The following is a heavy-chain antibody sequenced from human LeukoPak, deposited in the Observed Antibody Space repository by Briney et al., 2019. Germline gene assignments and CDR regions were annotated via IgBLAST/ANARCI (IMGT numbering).Heavy chain of an antibody. V-gene: IGHV3-15*01. Sequence: PSGTLSLTCAVSGGSISSSNWWSWVRQAPGKGLEWVGRIKSKIDGGTTDYAAPVKGRFTISRDDSKNTLYLQMNSLKTEDTAVYYCTTGRERVLLWFGELLSDYWGQGTLVTVSS. CDR2: IKSKIDGGTT. J-gene: IGHJ4*02. D-gene: IGHD3-10*01. CDR3: TTGRERVLLWFGELLSDY. CDR1: GGSISSSNW.